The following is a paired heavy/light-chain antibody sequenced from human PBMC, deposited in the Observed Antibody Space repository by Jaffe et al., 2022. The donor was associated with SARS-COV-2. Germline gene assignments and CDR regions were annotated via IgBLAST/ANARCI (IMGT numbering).Light chain of an antibody. CDR2: GAS. CDR3: QQYDSSRLT. J-gene: IGKJ4*01. V-gene: IGKV3-20*01. CDR1: QSLSSTY. Sequence: EIVLTQSPGTLSLSPGERATLSCRASQSLSSTYLAWYQQKLGQAPRLLIYGASSRANGIPDRFSGSGSGTEFTLTISRLDPEDFAVYYCQQYDSSRLTFGGGTRVEIK.
Heavy chain of an antibody. J-gene: IGHJ4*02. D-gene: IGHD6-19*01. CDR1: GFTFSNYA. V-gene: IGHV3-23*01. Sequence: EVRLLESGGGLVQPGGSLRLSCTVSGFTFSNYAMSWVRQAPGKGLEWVSSISPSGISAYYADSVKGRFTISRDNSKNTQFLQMESLRAEDTAMYFCAKRDNSDWYGLDCWGQGTLVTVSS. CDR3: AKRDNSDWYGLDC. CDR2: ISPSGISA.